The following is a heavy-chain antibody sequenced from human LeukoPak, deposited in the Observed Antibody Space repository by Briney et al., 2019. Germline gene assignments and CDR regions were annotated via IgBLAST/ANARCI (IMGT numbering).Heavy chain of an antibody. CDR1: GFTFSSYS. D-gene: IGHD6-13*01. CDR2: ISSSSSYI. Sequence: PGGSLRLSCAASGFTFSSYSMNWVRQAPGKGLEWVSSISSSSSYIYYADSVKGRFTISRDNAKNSLYLQMNSLRAEDTAVYYCARDLGSSWYGDDYWGQGTLVTVSS. V-gene: IGHV3-21*01. CDR3: ARDLGSSWYGDDY. J-gene: IGHJ4*02.